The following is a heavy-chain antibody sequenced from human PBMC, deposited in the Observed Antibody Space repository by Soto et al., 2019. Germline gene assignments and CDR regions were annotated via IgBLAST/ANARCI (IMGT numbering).Heavy chain of an antibody. CDR1: GGTFSSYA. CDR2: IIPIFGTA. D-gene: IGHD7-27*01. J-gene: IGHJ4*02. CDR3: TGAESPDTAYFSLY. V-gene: IGHV1-69*13. Sequence: SGKVSCKASGGTFSSYAISWVRQAPGQGLEWMGGIIPIFGTANYAQKFQGRVTITADESTSTSNGVAYLQMSSLRIEDSAVYYCTGAESPDTAYFSLYWGQGTPVTVSS.